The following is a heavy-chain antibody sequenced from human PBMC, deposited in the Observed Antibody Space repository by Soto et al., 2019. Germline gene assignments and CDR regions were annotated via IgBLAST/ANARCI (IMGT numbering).Heavy chain of an antibody. CDR3: ARIAVAGHYWYFDL. Sequence: GGSLRLSCAASGFSFSTYTMTWVRQAPGKGLEWVSSISTSSTYIYYADSVKGRFTISRDNAKNSLYLQMNSLRAEDTAVYYCARIAVAGHYWYFDLWGRGTLVTVSS. J-gene: IGHJ2*01. CDR2: ISTSSTYI. CDR1: GFSFSTYT. D-gene: IGHD6-19*01. V-gene: IGHV3-21*01.